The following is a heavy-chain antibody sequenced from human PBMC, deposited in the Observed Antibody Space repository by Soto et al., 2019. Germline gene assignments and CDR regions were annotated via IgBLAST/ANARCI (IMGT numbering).Heavy chain of an antibody. CDR3: ARDGVAARYYYYYGMDV. D-gene: IGHD6-6*01. CDR2: IIPIFGTA. CDR1: GGTFSSYA. V-gene: IGHV1-69*01. Sequence: QVQLVQSGAEVKKPGSSVKVSCKASGGTFSSYAISWVRQAPGQGLEWMGGIIPIFGTANYAQKFQGRVTITADESTSTAYMELSSLRSEDTAVYYCARDGVAARYYYYYGMDVWGQGTTVTVSS. J-gene: IGHJ6*02.